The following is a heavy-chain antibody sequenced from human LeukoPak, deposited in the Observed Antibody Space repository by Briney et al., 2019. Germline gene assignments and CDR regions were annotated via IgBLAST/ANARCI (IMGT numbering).Heavy chain of an antibody. CDR1: GFTFSSYS. CDR2: ISSSSSYI. V-gene: IGHV3-21*01. J-gene: IGHJ4*02. Sequence: GGSLRLSCAASGFTFSSYSMNWVRQAPGKGLEWVSSISSSSSYIYYADSVKGRFTISRDNAKNSLYLQMNSLRAEDTAVYYCARDASRIRYYFDYWGQGTLVTVSS. CDR3: ARDASRIRYYFDY.